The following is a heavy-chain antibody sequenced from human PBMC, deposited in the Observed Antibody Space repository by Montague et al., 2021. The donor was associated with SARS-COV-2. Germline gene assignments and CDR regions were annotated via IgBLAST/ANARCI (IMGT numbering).Heavy chain of an antibody. CDR3: ARGRGFDWLGLDAYYFDY. V-gene: IGHV4-59*01. J-gene: IGHJ4*02. CDR2: THYSGST. CDR1: GASMSSDY. Sequence: SETLSLTCTVSGASMSSDYWTWIRQPPGKGLEWIGCTHYSGSTDYNPSLKSRVTISVDTSRTQFSLRLTSMSAADTAVYYCARGRGFDWLGLDAYYFDYWAREPWSPSPQ. D-gene: IGHD3-9*01.